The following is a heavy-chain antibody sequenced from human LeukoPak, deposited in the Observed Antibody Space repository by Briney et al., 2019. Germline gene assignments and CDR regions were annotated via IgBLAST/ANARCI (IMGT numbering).Heavy chain of an antibody. CDR2: ISHDGNT. D-gene: IGHD1-1*01. CDR1: GESFSDYY. J-gene: IGHJ4*02. V-gene: IGHV4-34*01. Sequence: PSETLSLTCAVYGESFSDYYWSWIRQPPEKGLEWIGQISHDGNTNYNPSLKSRVTLSTDTSKNQFSLRLTSVTTADTAIYYCARRRDLNDVLDSWGQGTPVTVSS. CDR3: ARRRDLNDVLDS.